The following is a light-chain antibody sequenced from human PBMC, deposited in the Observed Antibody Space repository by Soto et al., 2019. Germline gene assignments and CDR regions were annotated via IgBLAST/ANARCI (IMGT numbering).Light chain of an antibody. J-gene: IGKJ1*01. CDR3: QQYGSSPRA. CDR2: GAS. V-gene: IGKV3-20*01. CDR1: QTISNNY. Sequence: ELVLTQSPGTLSLSPGERATLSCRASQTISNNYLAWYQQKPGQPPRLLIYGASSRATGIPDRFSGSGSETDFTLTINIVEPEDFAVYYCQQYGSSPRAFGQGTKVELK.